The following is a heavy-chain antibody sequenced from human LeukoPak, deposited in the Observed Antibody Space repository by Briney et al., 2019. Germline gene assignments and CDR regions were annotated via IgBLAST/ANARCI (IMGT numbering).Heavy chain of an antibody. CDR3: ARRLTQYDCFDP. CDR1: GDSVSSNSVT. CDR2: TYYRSTWYN. Sequence: SQTLSLTCAISGDSVSSNSVTWNWIRQSPSRGLEWMGRTYYRSTWYNDYAVSVRGRITDNPDTSKNQFSLHLNSVTPEDTAVYYCARRLTQYDCFDPWGQGILVTVSS. J-gene: IGHJ5*02. D-gene: IGHD2-2*01. V-gene: IGHV6-1*01.